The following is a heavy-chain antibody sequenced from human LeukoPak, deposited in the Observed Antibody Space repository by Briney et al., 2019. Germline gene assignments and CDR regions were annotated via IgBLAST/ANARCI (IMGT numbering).Heavy chain of an antibody. CDR3: AVVSYYLDD. J-gene: IGHJ4*02. CDR1: GFTFSTYA. Sequence: GGSLRLSCAASGFTFSTYAMNWVRQPPGKGLEWVSGISGSSASTYYADSVKGRFTISRDNSTNTLYVQMNSLRAEDTAVYYCAVVSYYLDDCGQGTLVTVSS. D-gene: IGHD2-21*01. CDR2: ISGSSAST. V-gene: IGHV3-23*01.